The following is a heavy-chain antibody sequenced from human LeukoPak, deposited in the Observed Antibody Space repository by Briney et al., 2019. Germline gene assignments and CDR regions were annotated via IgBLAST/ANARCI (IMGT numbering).Heavy chain of an antibody. J-gene: IGHJ5*02. Sequence: PSETLSLTCAVYGGSFSGYYWSWIRQPPGKGLEWIGEINHSGSTNYNPSLKSRVTISVDTSKNQFSLKLSSVTAADTAVYYCARSHPRFGVVIPWGQGTLVTVSS. V-gene: IGHV4-34*01. CDR3: ARSHPRFGVVIP. D-gene: IGHD3-3*01. CDR1: GGSFSGYY. CDR2: INHSGST.